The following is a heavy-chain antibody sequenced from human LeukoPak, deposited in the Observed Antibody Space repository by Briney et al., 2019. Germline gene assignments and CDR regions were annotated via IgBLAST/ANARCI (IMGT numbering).Heavy chain of an antibody. V-gene: IGHV3-7*01. D-gene: IGHD2-2*01. Sequence: PGGSLRLPCGVSGFPLSSYWMSWVRQAPAKGLEWVANIKQDGSEKYYVDSMKGRFTISRHNAKNSLYLQINGQTAENTAVYYRTRVDSFLWGGEYCSSTSCYSSAFDIWGQGTMVTVSS. CDR3: TRVDSFLWGGEYCSSTSCYSSAFDI. CDR2: IKQDGSEK. CDR1: GFPLSSYW. J-gene: IGHJ3*02.